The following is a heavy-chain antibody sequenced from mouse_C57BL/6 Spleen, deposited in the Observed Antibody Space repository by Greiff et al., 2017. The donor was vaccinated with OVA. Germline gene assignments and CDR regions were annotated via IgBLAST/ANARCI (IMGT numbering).Heavy chain of an antibody. D-gene: IGHD2-1*01. Sequence: QVQLQQPGAELVKPGASVKLSCKASGYTFTSYWMHWVKQRPGQGLEWIGMIHPNSGSTNYNEKFKSKATLTVDKSSSTAYMQLSSLTSEDAAVYYCARPYGNYDAMDYWGQGTSVTVSS. CDR2: IHPNSGST. V-gene: IGHV1-64*01. CDR3: ARPYGNYDAMDY. J-gene: IGHJ4*01. CDR1: GYTFTSYW.